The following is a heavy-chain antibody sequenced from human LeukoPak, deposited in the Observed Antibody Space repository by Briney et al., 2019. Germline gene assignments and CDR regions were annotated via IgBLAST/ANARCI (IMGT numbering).Heavy chain of an antibody. CDR1: GFIVSNNY. V-gene: IGHV3-66*01. Sequence: GGSLRLSCEASGFIVSNNYMSWVRQAPGKGLEWVSVIYSGGSTYYADSVKGRFTVSRDNGKNSLDLQMNSLRAEDTAVYYCARLREIPVFGVVTKSTSYFDYWGQGTLVTVSS. J-gene: IGHJ4*02. D-gene: IGHD3-3*01. CDR3: ARLREIPVFGVVTKSTSYFDY. CDR2: IYSGGST.